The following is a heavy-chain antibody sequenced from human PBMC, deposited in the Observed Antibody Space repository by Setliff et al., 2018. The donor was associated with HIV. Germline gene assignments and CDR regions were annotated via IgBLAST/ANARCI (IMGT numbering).Heavy chain of an antibody. CDR2: IYYTGST. D-gene: IGHD2-15*01. CDR3: ARRPIKGYGPFDS. Sequence: PSETLSLTCTVSGGSISTSRHYWGWIRQPPGKGLEWIGSIYYTGSTNYNPSLKSRVAMSVDTSRNQFSLKLTSVTAADTAVYYCARRPIKGYGPFDSWGPGTLVTVSS. V-gene: IGHV4-39*01. J-gene: IGHJ4*02. CDR1: GGSISTSRHY.